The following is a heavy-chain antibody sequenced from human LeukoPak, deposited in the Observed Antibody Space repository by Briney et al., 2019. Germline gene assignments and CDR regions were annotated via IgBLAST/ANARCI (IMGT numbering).Heavy chain of an antibody. Sequence: SETLSLTCTVSGGSIGSSSYYWGWIRQPPGKGLEWIGSIYYSGSTYYNPSLKSRVTISVDTSKNQFSLKLSSVTAADTAVYYCARRPYYYGSGSYYRSWGQGTLVTVSS. CDR1: GGSIGSSSYY. CDR3: ARRPYYYGSGSYYRS. CDR2: IYYSGST. J-gene: IGHJ5*02. V-gene: IGHV4-39*01. D-gene: IGHD3-10*01.